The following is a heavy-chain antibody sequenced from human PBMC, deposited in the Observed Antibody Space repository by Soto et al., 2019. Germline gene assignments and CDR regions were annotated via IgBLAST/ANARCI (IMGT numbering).Heavy chain of an antibody. CDR1: GFTFSSYW. Sequence: GGSLRLSCAASGFTFSSYWMSWVRQAPGKGLEWVANIKQDGSEKYYVDSVKGRFTISRDNAKNSLYLQMNSLRAEDTAWYYCARDYLPGRYDYIWGSYRSGFAFDIWGQGTMVTVSS. J-gene: IGHJ3*02. CDR3: ARDYLPGRYDYIWGSYRSGFAFDI. D-gene: IGHD3-16*02. V-gene: IGHV3-7*01. CDR2: IKQDGSEK.